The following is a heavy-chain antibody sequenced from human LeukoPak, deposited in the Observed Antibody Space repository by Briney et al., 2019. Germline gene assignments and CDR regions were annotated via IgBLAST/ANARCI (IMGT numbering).Heavy chain of an antibody. CDR3: ARHPSSAWHADY. CDR2: ISYSGTT. D-gene: IGHD6-25*01. CDR1: GGSISTSSYC. V-gene: IGHV4-39*01. Sequence: SETLSLTCTVSGGSISTSSYCWGWIRQPPGKGLEWIGSISYSGTTYYNPSLKSRVTISVGTSNNQFSLRLSSVTAADTAVYFCARHPSSAWHADYWGQGTLVTVSS. J-gene: IGHJ4*02.